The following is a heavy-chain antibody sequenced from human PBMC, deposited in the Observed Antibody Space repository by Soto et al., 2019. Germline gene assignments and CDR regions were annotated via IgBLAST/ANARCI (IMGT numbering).Heavy chain of an antibody. CDR1: GFTFSSYG. CDR2: ISYDGSNK. Sequence: QVQLVESGGGVVQPGRSLRLSCAASGFTFSSYGMHRVRQAPGKGLEWVAVISYDGSNKYYADSVKGRFTISRDNSKNTLYLQMNSLRAEDTAVYYCAPDYGAFDYWGQGTLVTVSS. D-gene: IGHD4-17*01. CDR3: APDYGAFDY. V-gene: IGHV3-30*03. J-gene: IGHJ4*02.